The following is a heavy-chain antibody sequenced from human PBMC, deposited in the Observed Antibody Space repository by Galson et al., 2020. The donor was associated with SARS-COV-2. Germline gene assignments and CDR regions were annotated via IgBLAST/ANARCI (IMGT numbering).Heavy chain of an antibody. V-gene: IGHV4-59*13. D-gene: IGHD3-10*01. CDR1: GDSISSYY. Sequence: WETLSLTCTVSGDSISSYYWTWIRQSPGKGLEWIGYFYNSGAPNYNPSPQSRVTISGDTARNQFSLKLRSVTAADTAVYYCARFRIWFGESRPRYYGVDVWGPGTTVTV. J-gene: IGHJ6*01. CDR2: FYNSGAP. CDR3: ARFRIWFGESRPRYYGVDV.